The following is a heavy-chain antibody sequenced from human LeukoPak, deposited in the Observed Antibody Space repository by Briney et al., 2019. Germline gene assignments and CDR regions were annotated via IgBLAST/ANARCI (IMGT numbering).Heavy chain of an antibody. CDR2: IYYSGST. CDR1: GGSISSSSYY. V-gene: IGHV4-39*01. D-gene: IGHD6-19*01. CDR3: ARHLTGSGWSPFDY. Sequence: SETLSLTCTVSGGSISSSSYYWGWIRQPPGKGLEWIGSIYYSGSTYYNPSLKSRVTISVDTSKNQFSLKLSSVTAADTAVYYCARHLTGSGWSPFDYWGQGTLVTVSS. J-gene: IGHJ4*02.